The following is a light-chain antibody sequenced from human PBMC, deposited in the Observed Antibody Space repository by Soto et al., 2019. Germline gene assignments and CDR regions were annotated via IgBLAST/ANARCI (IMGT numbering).Light chain of an antibody. CDR3: LHYNKWPRWT. CDR1: QSVSSN. J-gene: IGKJ1*01. Sequence: EIMMTQSPAILSVSPGERATLSCRVSQSVSSNLAWYQQNPGQAPRLLIYDASSRATGIPARFSGSGSGTEFTLTISSLQSEDFAVYYCLHYNKWPRWTFGQGTKVDIK. CDR2: DAS. V-gene: IGKV3-15*01.